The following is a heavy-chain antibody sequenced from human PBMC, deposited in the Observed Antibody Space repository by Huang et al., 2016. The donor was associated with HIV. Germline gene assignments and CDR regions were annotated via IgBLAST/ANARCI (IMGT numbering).Heavy chain of an antibody. V-gene: IGHV3-30*03. CDR3: ARGPIRFLAWLLNFDY. CDR2: ISYDEDNK. D-gene: IGHD3-3*01. Sequence: QILLIESGGGVVQPGRSLRLPCAASGFTFSSYGMHWVRQAAVKGVEWVAVISYDEDNKYYADSVRGRFTISRNNSKNTLYLQMNSLRIEDTAVYYCARGPIRFLAWLLNFDYWGQGALVTVSS. CDR1: GFTFSSYG. J-gene: IGHJ4*02.